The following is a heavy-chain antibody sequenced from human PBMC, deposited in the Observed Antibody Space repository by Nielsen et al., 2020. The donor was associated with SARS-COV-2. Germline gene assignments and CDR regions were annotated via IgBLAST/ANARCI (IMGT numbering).Heavy chain of an antibody. J-gene: IGHJ4*02. CDR3: KSEGN. V-gene: IGHV3-7*03. Sequence: GGSMPLSSAASGFTFSAPWMAWVSPATGNGPEWLSNIRPDGTGANYVDSVKGRFTISRDNAKNLLYLQMGSLRADDTAVYFCKSEGNWGQGTLVTVSS. CDR1: GFTFSAPW. CDR2: IRPDGTGA.